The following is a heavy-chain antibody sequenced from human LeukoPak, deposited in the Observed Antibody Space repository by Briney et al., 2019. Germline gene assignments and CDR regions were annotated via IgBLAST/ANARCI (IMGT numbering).Heavy chain of an antibody. D-gene: IGHD3-22*01. V-gene: IGHV1-2*02. CDR3: ARDLSYYYDSSGPENDAFDI. J-gene: IGHJ3*02. Sequence: EASVKVSCKASGYTFTGYYMHWVRQAPGQGLEWMGWINPNSGGTNYAQKFQGRVTMTRDTSISTAYMELSRLRSDDTAVYYCARDLSYYYDSSGPENDAFDIWGQGTMVTVSS. CDR2: INPNSGGT. CDR1: GYTFTGYY.